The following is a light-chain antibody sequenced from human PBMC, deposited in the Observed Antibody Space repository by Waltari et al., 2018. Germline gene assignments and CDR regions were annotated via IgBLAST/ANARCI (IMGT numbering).Light chain of an antibody. CDR2: DSS. CDR3: QHRANWPLT. Sequence: EIVLTQSPAILSLSARERATLSCRASQNVRDALTWYHQRPGQAPRLLIYDSSTRATGTPARFSGSGFGTDFTLTISSLEPEDFGVYYCQHRANWPLTFGGGTILEI. V-gene: IGKV3-11*01. CDR1: QNVRDA. J-gene: IGKJ4*01.